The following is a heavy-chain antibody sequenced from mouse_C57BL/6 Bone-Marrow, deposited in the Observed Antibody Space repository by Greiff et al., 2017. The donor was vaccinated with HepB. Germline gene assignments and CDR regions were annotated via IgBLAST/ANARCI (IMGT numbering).Heavy chain of an antibody. CDR1: GFTFSDYY. V-gene: IGHV5-12*01. CDR3: ANLPFLDDWYFDF. J-gene: IGHJ1*03. CDR2: ISNGGGST. Sequence: EVMLVESGGGLVQPGGSLKLSCAASGFTFSDYYMYWVRQTPEKRLEWVAYISNGGGSTYYPDTVKGRFTISRDNAKNTLYLQMSRLKSEDTAMYYCANLPFLDDWYFDFFGTFTTVTFSS.